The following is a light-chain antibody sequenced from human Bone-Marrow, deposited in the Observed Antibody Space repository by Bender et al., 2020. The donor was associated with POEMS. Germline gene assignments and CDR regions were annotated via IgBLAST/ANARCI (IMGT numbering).Light chain of an antibody. V-gene: IGLV2-8*01. Sequence: QSALTQPPSASGSPGQSVTISCTGTSSDVGAYNYVSWYQQHPGKAPKVMIYEVTKRPSGVPDRLSGSKSGSTASLAIIGLQAEDEADYYCQSYDNSLSGWVFGGGTKLTVL. CDR1: SSDVGAYNY. J-gene: IGLJ3*02. CDR2: EVT. CDR3: QSYDNSLSGWV.